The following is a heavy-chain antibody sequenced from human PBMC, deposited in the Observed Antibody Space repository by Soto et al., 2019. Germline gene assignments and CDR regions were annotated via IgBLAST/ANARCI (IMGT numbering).Heavy chain of an antibody. CDR3: ARGEDAFFYYGLDV. J-gene: IGHJ6*02. CDR2: IYDTGISGYTPST. Sequence: SETLSLTCTVSGGSITSSYWSWIRRPPGKGLEWIAYIYDTGISGYTPSTSYNPSLKGRVTMSVDTSKSQFSLKLTSVTAADTAVYYCARGEDAFFYYGLDVWGQGITVTVSS. CDR1: GGSITSSY. V-gene: IGHV4-59*01.